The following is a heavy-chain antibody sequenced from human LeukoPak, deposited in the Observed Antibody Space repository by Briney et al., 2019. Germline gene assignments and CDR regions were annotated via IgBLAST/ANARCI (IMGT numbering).Heavy chain of an antibody. CDR3: ARLGYNHWDFDF. V-gene: IGHV3-7*01. Sequence: GGSLRLSCAASGFTFSDYYMSWIRQAPGKGLEWVANIRDDGGHKDYVDSVKGRFTVSRDNAENSLYLQMNSLRAEDTAVYYCARLGYNHWDFDFWGQGALVTVSS. CDR1: GFTFSDYY. CDR2: IRDDGGHK. J-gene: IGHJ4*02. D-gene: IGHD1-1*01.